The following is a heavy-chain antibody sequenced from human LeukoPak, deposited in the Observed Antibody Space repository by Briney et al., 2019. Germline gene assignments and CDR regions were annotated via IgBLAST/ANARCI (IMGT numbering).Heavy chain of an antibody. CDR2: ISSSSSYI. J-gene: IGHJ4*02. V-gene: IGHV3-21*01. D-gene: IGHD1-26*01. CDR3: ARRGRSSGIYKPHRNFDY. Sequence: GGSLRLSCAASGFTFSSYSMNWVRQAPGKGLEWVSSISSSSSYIYYADSVKGRFTISRDNAKNSLYLQMNSLRAEDTAVYYCARRGRSSGIYKPHRNFDYWGQGTLVTVSS. CDR1: GFTFSSYS.